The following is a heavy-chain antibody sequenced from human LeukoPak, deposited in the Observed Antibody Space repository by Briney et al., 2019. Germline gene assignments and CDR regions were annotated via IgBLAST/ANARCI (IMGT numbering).Heavy chain of an antibody. CDR3: ARSPGNDY. V-gene: IGHV1-8*01. D-gene: IGHD3-10*01. CDR1: GYTFTSYD. CDR2: MNPNRCNT. J-gene: IGHJ4*02. Sequence: SVKVSCKASGYTFTSYDINWVRQATGQGLEWMGWMNPNRCNTGYAQKFEGRVTMTRTTSISTAYMELSSLRSEDRAVDYCARSPGNDYWGQGPLVTVSS.